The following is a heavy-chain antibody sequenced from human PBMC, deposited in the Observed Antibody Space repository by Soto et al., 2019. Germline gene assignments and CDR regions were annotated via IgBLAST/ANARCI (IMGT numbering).Heavy chain of an antibody. V-gene: IGHV1-18*01. D-gene: IGHD2-8*02. CDR2: ISAYNDKT. CDR3: ARFTGISKWTFDS. Sequence: QVQLVQSGAEVKKPGASVKVSCRASGYTFTSYGISWVRQAPGQGLEWMGWISAYNDKTTYAQKFQDRLTMTTDTASNTAYMQLRSLRYDDTAVYYCARFTGISKWTFDSWGQGTLVNVSS. CDR1: GYTFTSYG. J-gene: IGHJ4*02.